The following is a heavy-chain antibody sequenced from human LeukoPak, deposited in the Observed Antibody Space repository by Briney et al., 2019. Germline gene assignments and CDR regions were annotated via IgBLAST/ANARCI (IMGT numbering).Heavy chain of an antibody. V-gene: IGHV4-34*01. D-gene: IGHD7-27*01. CDR2: INHSGST. J-gene: IGHJ5*02. Sequence: PSETLSLTCAVYGGSFSGYYWSWIRQPPGKGLEWIGEINHSGSTNYNPSLKSRVTISVDTSKNQFSLKLSSVTAADTAVYYCAGEGWFDPWGQGTLVTVSS. CDR1: GGSFSGYY. CDR3: AGEGWFDP.